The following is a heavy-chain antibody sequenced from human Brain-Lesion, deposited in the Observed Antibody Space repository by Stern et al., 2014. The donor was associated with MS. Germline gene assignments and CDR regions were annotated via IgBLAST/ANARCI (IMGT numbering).Heavy chain of an antibody. Sequence: VQLVESGGDLVQPGRSLRLSCAAFGFTFDDYAKHWVRQAPGKGLEWVAGISWNSCSIGYADSVKGLFTTSRDNAYSPLYLQMNSLRPDDTALYYCARDITGSSAFFAYWGQGTLVTVSS. D-gene: IGHD1-14*01. CDR1: GFTFDDYA. CDR3: ARDITGSSAFFAY. CDR2: ISWNSCSI. V-gene: IGHV3-9*01. J-gene: IGHJ4*02.